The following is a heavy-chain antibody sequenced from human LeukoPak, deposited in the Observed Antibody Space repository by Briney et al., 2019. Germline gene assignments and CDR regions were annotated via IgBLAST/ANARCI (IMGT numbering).Heavy chain of an antibody. J-gene: IGHJ4*02. CDR1: GFTFSDYY. Sequence: PGGSLRLSCAASGFTFSDYYMSWIRQAPGKGLEWVSYISSSGSYIYYADSVKGRFTISRDNAKNSLYLQMNSLRAEDTAVYYCARVGKSISTYFDYWGQGTLVTVSS. D-gene: IGHD3-16*01. CDR3: ARVGKSISTYFDY. V-gene: IGHV3-11*04. CDR2: ISSSGSYI.